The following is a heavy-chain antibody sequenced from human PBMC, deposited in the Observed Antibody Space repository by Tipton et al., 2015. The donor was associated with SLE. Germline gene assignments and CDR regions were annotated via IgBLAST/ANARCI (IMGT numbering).Heavy chain of an antibody. Sequence: QLVQSGGGVVQPGRSLRLSCAASGFTFNTHAMSWVRQAPGKGLEWISVISGGGGITDYAESVKGRFTISRDNAKNALYLQMSSLRAEDTAVYYCAKTGTYSSGYWRDYWGQGTLVTVSS. CDR3: AKTGTYSSGYWRDY. D-gene: IGHD3-22*01. CDR1: GFTFNTHA. J-gene: IGHJ4*02. V-gene: IGHV3-23*04. CDR2: ISGGGGIT.